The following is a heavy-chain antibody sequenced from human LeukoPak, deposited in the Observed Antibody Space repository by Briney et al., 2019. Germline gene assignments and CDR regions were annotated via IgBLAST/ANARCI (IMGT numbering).Heavy chain of an antibody. Sequence: SVKVSCKASGGTFSNYAISWVRQAPGQGLEQMGAIIPIFGTANYAQKFQGRVTITADESTSTAYMELSSLRSEDTAVYYCARILSSSWYEYFHHWGQGTLVTVSS. CDR2: IIPIFGTA. D-gene: IGHD6-19*01. CDR1: GGTFSNYA. CDR3: ARILSSSWYEYFHH. V-gene: IGHV1-69*13. J-gene: IGHJ1*01.